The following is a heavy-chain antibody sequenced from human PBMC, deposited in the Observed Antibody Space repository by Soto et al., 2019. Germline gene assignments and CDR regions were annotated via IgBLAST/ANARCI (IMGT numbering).Heavy chain of an antibody. CDR2: IYYSGST. D-gene: IGHD3-9*01. J-gene: IGHJ6*03. V-gene: IGHV4-39*01. CDR1: GGSISSSSYY. Sequence: QLQLQESGPGLVKPSETLSLTCTVSGGSISSSSYYWGWIRQPPGKGLEWIGSIYYSGSTYYNPSLKSRVTISVDTSKNQFSLKLSSVTAADTAVYYCARHRLGRYDILTGTYYYMDVWGKGTTVTVSS. CDR3: ARHRLGRYDILTGTYYYMDV.